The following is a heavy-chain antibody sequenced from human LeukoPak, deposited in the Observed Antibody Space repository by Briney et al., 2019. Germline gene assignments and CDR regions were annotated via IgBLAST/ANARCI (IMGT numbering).Heavy chain of an antibody. D-gene: IGHD6-25*01. CDR2: VYHSGT. Sequence: ETLSLTCTVSGYSIGSGHYWAWIRQPPGKGLEWIGCVYHSGTYYKSSLTSRVTISMDTSKNQFSLKLTSVTAADSAFYYCAKSSGGGGHGSWGQGTLVTVSS. J-gene: IGHJ5*02. V-gene: IGHV4-38-2*02. CDR1: GYSIGSGHY. CDR3: AKSSGGGGHGS.